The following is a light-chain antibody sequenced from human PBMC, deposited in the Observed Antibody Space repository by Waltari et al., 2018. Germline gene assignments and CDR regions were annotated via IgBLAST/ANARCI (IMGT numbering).Light chain of an antibody. V-gene: IGKV4-1*01. CDR2: WAS. Sequence: DIVITQSPDSLTVSLGERATINCKSSQSVFYSPNNKNYLAWYQQKRGHPPNVLVYWASTRESGVPDRFRGRESETDFTLAISSLQAEDVAGYYCQQYASTPPTFGQGTKVDIK. CDR1: QSVFYSPNNKNY. J-gene: IGKJ1*01. CDR3: QQYASTPPT.